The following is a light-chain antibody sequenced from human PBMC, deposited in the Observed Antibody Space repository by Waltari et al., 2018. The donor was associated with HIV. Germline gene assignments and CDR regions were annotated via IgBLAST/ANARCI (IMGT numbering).Light chain of an antibody. J-gene: IGLJ2*01. CDR2: DVN. CDR1: SSDLGRYNY. CDR3: CSNAGSHVV. V-gene: IGLV2-11*01. Sequence: QSALTQPRSVSGSPGQSVTISCTGISSDLGRYNYVSWYQQDPGKAPKLMLFDVNKRPSGAPARFSCSKSGNTASLTISGLQAEDEADYYCCSNAGSHVVFGGGTKVTVL.